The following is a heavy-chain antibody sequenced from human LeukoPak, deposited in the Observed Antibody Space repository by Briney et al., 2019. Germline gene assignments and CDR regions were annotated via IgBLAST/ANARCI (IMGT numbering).Heavy chain of an antibody. CDR3: AREGNGLLSKDLDY. J-gene: IGHJ4*02. D-gene: IGHD2-15*01. Sequence: ASVKVSCKGSGYTFTDYYLHWVRQAPGQGLECVGYINPRDGGTSSPPNFRGRVTMTTDASSSTVYMELSRLTSDDTAIYYCAREGNGLLSKDLDYWGQGTLVTVSS. CDR2: INPRDGGT. V-gene: IGHV1-2*02. CDR1: GYTFTDYY.